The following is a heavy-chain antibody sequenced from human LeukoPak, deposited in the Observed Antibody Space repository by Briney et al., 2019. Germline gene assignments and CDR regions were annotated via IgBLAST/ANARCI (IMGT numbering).Heavy chain of an antibody. J-gene: IGHJ5*02. CDR1: GFTFSSYS. Sequence: LSGGSLRLSCAASGFTFSSYSMNWVRQAPGKGLEWVSVIYSGGSTYYADSVKGRFTISRDNSKNTLYLQMNSLRAEDTAVYYCARVRGPSSPTAGISRWFDPWGQGTLVTVSS. CDR3: ARVRGPSSPTAGISRWFDP. CDR2: IYSGGST. D-gene: IGHD6-13*01. V-gene: IGHV3-53*01.